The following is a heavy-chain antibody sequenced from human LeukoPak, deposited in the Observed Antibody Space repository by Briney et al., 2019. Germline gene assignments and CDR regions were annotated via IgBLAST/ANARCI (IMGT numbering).Heavy chain of an antibody. D-gene: IGHD2-2*01. J-gene: IGHJ4*02. Sequence: ASVKVSCKASGYTFTGYYMHWVRQAPGQGLEWMGWINPNSGGTNYAQKFQGRVTMTRDTSISTAYMELSRLRSDDTAVYYCARGGCSSTSCYDYFDHWGQGTLVTVSS. CDR1: GYTFTGYY. V-gene: IGHV1-2*02. CDR3: ARGGCSSTSCYDYFDH. CDR2: INPNSGGT.